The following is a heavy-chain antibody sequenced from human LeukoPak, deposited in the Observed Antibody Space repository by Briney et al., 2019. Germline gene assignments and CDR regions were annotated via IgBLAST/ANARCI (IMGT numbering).Heavy chain of an antibody. CDR2: ISGSGGST. J-gene: IGHJ5*02. V-gene: IGHV3-23*01. Sequence: PGGSLRLSCAASGFTFSSYAMSWVRQAPGKRLEWVSAISGSGGSTYYADSVKGRFTISRDNSKNTLYLQMNSLRAEDTAVYYCAKDLRDYDILTGPSWFDPWGQGTLVTVSS. CDR1: GFTFSSYA. CDR3: AKDLRDYDILTGPSWFDP. D-gene: IGHD3-9*01.